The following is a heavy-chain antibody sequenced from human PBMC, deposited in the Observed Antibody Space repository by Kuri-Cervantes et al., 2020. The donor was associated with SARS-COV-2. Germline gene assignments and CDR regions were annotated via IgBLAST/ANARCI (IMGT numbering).Heavy chain of an antibody. Sequence: LSLTCAASGFTFSSYWMSWVRQAPGKGLEWVANIKQDGSEKYYVDSVKGRFTISRDNAKNTLYLQMNSLRAEDTAVYYCAKETTGYYYYMDVWGKGTTVTVSS. CDR3: AKETTGYYYYMDV. CDR1: GFTFSSYW. J-gene: IGHJ6*03. V-gene: IGHV3-7*03. CDR2: IKQDGSEK. D-gene: IGHD4-17*01.